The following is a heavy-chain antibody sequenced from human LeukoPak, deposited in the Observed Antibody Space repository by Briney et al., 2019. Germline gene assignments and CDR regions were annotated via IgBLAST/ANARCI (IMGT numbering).Heavy chain of an antibody. V-gene: IGHV3-9*01. CDR1: GFTFDDYA. CDR3: AKGCYTSGYPYSYCVDV. J-gene: IGHJ6*02. D-gene: IGHD3-22*01. Sequence: PGGSLRLSCAASGFTFDDYAMHWVRQAPGKGLEWVSGISWNSGSIGYADSVKGRFTISRDNAKNSLYLQMNSLRAEDTALYYCAKGCYTSGYPYSYCVDVWGQGTTVTVSS. CDR2: ISWNSGSI.